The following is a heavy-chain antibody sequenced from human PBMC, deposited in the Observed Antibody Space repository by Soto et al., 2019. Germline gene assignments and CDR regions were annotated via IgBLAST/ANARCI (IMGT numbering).Heavy chain of an antibody. J-gene: IGHJ4*02. V-gene: IGHV4-4*02. D-gene: IGHD1-26*01. CDR3: ARGDPYGGSYYIDH. CDR2: IWHTGST. Sequence: NLSLTCAVSGGSISSSNWWIWVRQSPGRGLEWIGEIWHTGSTDYNPSLKSRVTISVDKSKNQFSLNLRSVTAADTAMYYCARGDPYGGSYYIDHWGQGTLVTVSS. CDR1: GGSISSSNW.